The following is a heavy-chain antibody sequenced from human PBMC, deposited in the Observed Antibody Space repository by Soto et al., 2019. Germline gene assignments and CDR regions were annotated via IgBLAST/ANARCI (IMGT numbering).Heavy chain of an antibody. CDR3: ARDGGRYFDP. V-gene: IGHV1-18*01. CDR1: GYTFTNYG. D-gene: IGHD1-26*01. CDR2: ISPYNGNT. J-gene: IGHJ5*02. Sequence: QVQLVQSGAEVKKPGASVKVSCEASGYTFTNYGITWVRQAPGQGLEWMGWISPYNGNTNYEQKFQGRVIMTTDTSTYTAYMELRNLRSDDTAVYYCARDGGRYFDPWGQGTRVTVSS.